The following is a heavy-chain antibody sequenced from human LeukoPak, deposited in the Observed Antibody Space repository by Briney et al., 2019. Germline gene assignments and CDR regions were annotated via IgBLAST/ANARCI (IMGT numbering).Heavy chain of an antibody. V-gene: IGHV1-69*13. CDR1: GYTFTSYY. CDR3: ARVVVVPAAMPDNWFDP. D-gene: IGHD2-2*01. CDR2: IIPIFGTA. Sequence: GASVTVSCKASGYTFTSYYMHWVRQAPGQGLEWMGGIIPIFGTANYAQKFQGRVTITADESTSTAYMELSSLRSEDTAVYYCARVVVVPAAMPDNWFDPWGQGTLVTVSS. J-gene: IGHJ5*02.